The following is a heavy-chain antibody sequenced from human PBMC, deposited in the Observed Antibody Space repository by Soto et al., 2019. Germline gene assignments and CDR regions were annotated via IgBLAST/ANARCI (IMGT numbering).Heavy chain of an antibody. Sequence: QVQLQESGPGLVKPSETLSLTCTVSGGSITNYYWSCIRQPPGKGLEWIGYVYYSGTTNYNPSLKSRVTISVDTSQNQFALKLTSVTAAYMAVYYCALYCSRISCYGQWAYWGQGTLVTVSS. CDR1: GGSITNYY. D-gene: IGHD2-2*01. CDR2: VYYSGTT. J-gene: IGHJ1*01. CDR3: ALYCSRISCYGQWAY. V-gene: IGHV4-59*03.